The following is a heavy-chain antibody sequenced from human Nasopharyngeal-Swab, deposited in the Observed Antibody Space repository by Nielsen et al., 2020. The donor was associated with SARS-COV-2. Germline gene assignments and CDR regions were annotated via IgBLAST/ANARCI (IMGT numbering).Heavy chain of an antibody. J-gene: IGHJ4*02. D-gene: IGHD3-22*01. CDR3: ARHSEYYGSSGYFYPFDY. CDR1: DDPIISIRYY. V-gene: IGHV4-39*01. CDR2: IYYRGST. Sequence: GSLRLSSTVPDDPIISIRYYWGWIRQTPGKGVEWIGTIYYRGSTYYNPSLKSQVTISVDTSMNQFSLKLTSVTAADAAVYYCARHSEYYGSSGYFYPFDYWGQGTLVTVSA.